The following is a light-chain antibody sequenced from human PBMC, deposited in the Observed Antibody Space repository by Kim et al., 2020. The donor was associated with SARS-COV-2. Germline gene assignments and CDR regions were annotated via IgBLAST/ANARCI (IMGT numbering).Light chain of an antibody. J-gene: IGKJ2*01. CDR3: QQYADWPPYA. V-gene: IGKV3-15*01. CDR1: QSVGSN. Sequence: VVMTQSPATLSVSPGERVTLSCRASQSVGSNLAWYQQKPGQGPRLLIYGASPKATGIPARFSGSGSGTNFTLTISSLQSEDFVIYYCQQYADWPPYAFGQETELEI. CDR2: GAS.